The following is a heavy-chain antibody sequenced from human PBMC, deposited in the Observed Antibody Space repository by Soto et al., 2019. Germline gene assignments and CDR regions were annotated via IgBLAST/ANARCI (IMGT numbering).Heavy chain of an antibody. Sequence: QVQLVQSGAEVKKPESSVRVSCKASGGTSNNYAITWVRQAPGQGLEWMGGTIPMFGTTNYAEKFQGRVTITADESTNTAYMELSSLRSEDTAVYYCTRCGIRYHSIGFYLGIDGMDVWGQGTTVIVSS. CDR2: TIPMFGTT. V-gene: IGHV1-69*12. CDR1: GGTSNNYA. J-gene: IGHJ6*02. CDR3: TRCGIRYHSIGFYLGIDGMDV. D-gene: IGHD3-22*01.